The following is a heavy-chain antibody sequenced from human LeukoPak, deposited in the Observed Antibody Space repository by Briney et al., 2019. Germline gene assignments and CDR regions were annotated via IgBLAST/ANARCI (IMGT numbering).Heavy chain of an antibody. CDR3: ARGRSVVVVAATQAYFDY. D-gene: IGHD2-15*01. V-gene: IGHV4-34*01. CDR1: GGSFSGYY. Sequence: SETLSLTCAVYGGSFSGYYWSWIRQPPGKGLEWIGEINHSGSTNYNPSLKSRVTISVDTSKNQFSLKLSSVTAADTAVYYCARGRSVVVVAATQAYFDYWGQGTLVTVSS. J-gene: IGHJ4*02. CDR2: INHSGST.